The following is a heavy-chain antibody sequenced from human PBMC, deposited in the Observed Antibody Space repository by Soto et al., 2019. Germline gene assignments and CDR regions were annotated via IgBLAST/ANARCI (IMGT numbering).Heavy chain of an antibody. Sequence: SGPTLVNPTQTLTLTCTFSGFSLSTSGMCVSWIRQPPGKALEWLARIDWDDDKYYSTSLKTRLTISKDTSKNQVVLTMTNMEPVDTATYYCARVYRLPTQDFWSGYLYYFDYWGQGTLVTVS. CDR1: GFSLSTSGMC. J-gene: IGHJ4*02. D-gene: IGHD3-3*01. CDR2: IDWDDDK. V-gene: IGHV2-70*11. CDR3: ARVYRLPTQDFWSGYLYYFDY.